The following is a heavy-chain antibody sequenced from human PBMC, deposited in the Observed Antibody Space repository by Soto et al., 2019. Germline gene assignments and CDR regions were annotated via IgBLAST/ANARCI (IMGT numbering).Heavy chain of an antibody. CDR2: IYPGDSDT. CDR3: ARHPIVVVGSSAFDI. Sequence: GESLKISCTGSGYSFTSYWIGWVRQMPGKGLEWMGIIYPGDSDTRYSPSFQGQVTISADKSISTAYLQWSSLKASDTAMYYCARHPIVVVGSSAFDIWGQGTMVTVSS. J-gene: IGHJ3*02. V-gene: IGHV5-51*01. D-gene: IGHD2-21*01. CDR1: GYSFTSYW.